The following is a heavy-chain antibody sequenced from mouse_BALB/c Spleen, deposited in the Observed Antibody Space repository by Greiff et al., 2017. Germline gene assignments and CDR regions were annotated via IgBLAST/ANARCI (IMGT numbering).Heavy chain of an antibody. CDR1: GFNIKDTY. CDR3: ARSVYYYGSSYYFDY. V-gene: IGHV14-3*02. Sequence: VQLQQSGAELVKPGASVKLSCTASGFNIKDTYMHWVKQRPEQGLEWIGRIDPANGNTKYAPKVQGKATITADTSSNTAYLQLSSLTSEDTAVYYCARSVYYYGSSYYFDYWGQGTTLTVSS. D-gene: IGHD1-1*01. J-gene: IGHJ2*01. CDR2: IDPANGNT.